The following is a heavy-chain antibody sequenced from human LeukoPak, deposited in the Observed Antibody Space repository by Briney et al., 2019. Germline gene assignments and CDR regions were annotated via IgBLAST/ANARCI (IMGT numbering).Heavy chain of an antibody. CDR1: GFTFRNYA. CDR3: EREGKYYHSSGIWDFDY. V-gene: IGHV3-30-3*01. D-gene: IGHD3-22*01. Sequence: GGSLRLSCAASGFTFRNYAMHWVRQTPGKGLDWLTVISHDESNEYYADSVKGRFTISRDNSKNTLYLKMNTRRADDTAVYYCEREGKYYHSSGIWDFDYWGQGTLVTVSS. CDR2: ISHDESNE. J-gene: IGHJ4*02.